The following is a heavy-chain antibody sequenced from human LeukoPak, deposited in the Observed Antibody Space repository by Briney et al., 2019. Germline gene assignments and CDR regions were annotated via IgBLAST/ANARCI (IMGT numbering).Heavy chain of an antibody. CDR1: GFTFSSYA. CDR3: TRKTPGRTPFDY. J-gene: IGHJ4*02. CDR2: VGTSADT. V-gene: IGHV3-23*01. D-gene: IGHD2-15*01. Sequence: GGSLRLSCLASGFTFSSYAMDWVRQAPGQGLQWVSAVGTSADTYYADSVRGRFTISRDNSKSTLYLQMDSLRAEDTAIYYCTRKTPGRTPFDYWGQGTLVTVSS.